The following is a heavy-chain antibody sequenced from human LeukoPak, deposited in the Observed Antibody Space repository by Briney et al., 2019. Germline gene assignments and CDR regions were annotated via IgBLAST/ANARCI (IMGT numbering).Heavy chain of an antibody. CDR3: ARAPWGYYGSGSYGAGWFDP. J-gene: IGHJ5*02. CDR1: GGSISSGGYY. V-gene: IGHV4-31*03. D-gene: IGHD3-10*01. CDR2: IYYSGST. Sequence: SETLSLTCTVSGGSISSGGYYWSWIRQHPGKGLEWIGYIYYSGSTYYNPSLKSRVTISVDTSKNQFSLKLSSVTAADTAVYYCARAPWGYYGSGSYGAGWFDPWGQGTLVTVSS.